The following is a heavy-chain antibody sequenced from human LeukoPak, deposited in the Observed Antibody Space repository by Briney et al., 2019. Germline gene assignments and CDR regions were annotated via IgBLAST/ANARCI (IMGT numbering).Heavy chain of an antibody. CDR3: AGTVTTGLYYYYYYYMDV. CDR1: GGSFSGYY. D-gene: IGHD4-17*01. Sequence: SETLSHTCAVYGGSFSGYYWSWIRQPPGKGLEWIGEINHSGSTNYNPSLKSRVTISVDTSKNQFSLKLSSVTAADTAVYYCAGTVTTGLYYYYYYYMDVWGKGTTVTVSS. J-gene: IGHJ6*03. CDR2: INHSGST. V-gene: IGHV4-34*01.